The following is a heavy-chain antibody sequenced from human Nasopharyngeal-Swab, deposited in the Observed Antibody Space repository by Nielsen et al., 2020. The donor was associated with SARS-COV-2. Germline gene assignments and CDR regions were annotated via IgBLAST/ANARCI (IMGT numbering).Heavy chain of an antibody. J-gene: IGHJ6*02. CDR3: ARHPVDGRLWVRGVMKEYGMDV. V-gene: IGHV4-39*01. Sequence: SETLSLTCTVSGASISSSTYYWAWIRQAPGRGLVWIGSFYDSGSAYYNPSLKRRVTISVDTSRNDLSLKLSSVTAADTAVYYCARHPVDGRLWVRGVMKEYGMDVWGQGTTVT. CDR2: FYDSGSA. CDR1: GASISSSTYY. D-gene: IGHD3-10*01.